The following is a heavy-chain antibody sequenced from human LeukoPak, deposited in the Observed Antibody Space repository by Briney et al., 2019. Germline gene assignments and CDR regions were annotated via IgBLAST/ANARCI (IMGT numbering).Heavy chain of an antibody. CDR1: GLTFSTYA. V-gene: IGHV3-23*01. CDR3: AKGMGSSWFYLDY. J-gene: IGHJ4*02. D-gene: IGHD6-13*01. CDR2: ISDSGGST. Sequence: GGSLRLSCAATGLTFSTYAMSWVRQAPGKGLEWVSSISDSGGSTYYADSVKGRFTISRDNSKNTLFLQINGLRAEDTALYSCAKGMGSSWFYLDYWGQGTLVTVSS.